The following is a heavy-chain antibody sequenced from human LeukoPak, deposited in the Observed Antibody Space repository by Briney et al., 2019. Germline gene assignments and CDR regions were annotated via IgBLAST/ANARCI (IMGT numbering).Heavy chain of an antibody. CDR2: ISSSYNSI. D-gene: IGHD6-6*01. CDR3: ARARAPGAFDI. J-gene: IGHJ3*02. CDR1: GFTFGSYT. V-gene: IGHV3-21*01. Sequence: PGGSLRLSCAASGFTFGSYTMNWVRQAPGKGLEWVSSISSSYNSIYYADSVKGRFTISRDNAKNSLYLQMNSLRAEDTAVYYCARARAPGAFDIWGQGTMVTVSS.